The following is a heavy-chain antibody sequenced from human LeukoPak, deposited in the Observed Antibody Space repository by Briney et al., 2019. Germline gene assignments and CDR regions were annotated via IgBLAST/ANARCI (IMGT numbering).Heavy chain of an antibody. CDR2: SKNKADSYIT. Sequence: PGGSLRLSCVVSGFTFSDHYIDWVRQAPGRGLEWVARSKNKADSYITEYAASVKGRFTISRDDSRSSLYLQMNSLRTEDTAVYYCASPSVSGAYSAFYYWGQGTLVTVSS. J-gene: IGHJ4*02. CDR1: GFTFSDHY. V-gene: IGHV3-72*01. CDR3: ASPSVSGAYSAFYY. D-gene: IGHD1-26*01.